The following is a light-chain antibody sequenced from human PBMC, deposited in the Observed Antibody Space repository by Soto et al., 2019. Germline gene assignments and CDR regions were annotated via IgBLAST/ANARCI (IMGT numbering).Light chain of an antibody. V-gene: IGLV2-14*01. CDR2: EVS. J-gene: IGLJ1*01. CDR1: SSDIGAYDY. CDR3: SSYTSSRTVGV. Sequence: QSVLTQPASVSGSPGQSITVSCTGTSSDIGAYDYVSWYQQHPGKAPKVIISEVSKRPSGVSHRFSGSKSGNTASLTISGLQAEDEADYYFSSYTSSRTVGVFGTGTKLTVL.